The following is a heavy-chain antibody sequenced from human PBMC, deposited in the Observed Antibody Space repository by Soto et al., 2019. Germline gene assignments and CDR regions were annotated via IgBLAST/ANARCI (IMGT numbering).Heavy chain of an antibody. V-gene: IGHV3-15*01. Sequence: GGSLRLSCAASGFTFSDAWMSWVRQAPGKGLEWVGRIKSKTDGGTTDYAAHVKGRFAISRDDSKNTLYLQMNSLKTEDTAVYYCTTLTKPTYYYDYSGAYDFWGQGTLVTVSS. D-gene: IGHD3-22*01. CDR2: IKSKTDGGTT. CDR3: TTLTKPTYYYDYSGAYDF. J-gene: IGHJ4*02. CDR1: GFTFSDAW.